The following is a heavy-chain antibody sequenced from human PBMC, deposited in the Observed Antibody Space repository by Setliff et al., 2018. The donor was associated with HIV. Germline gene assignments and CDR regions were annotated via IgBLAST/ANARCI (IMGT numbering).Heavy chain of an antibody. J-gene: IGHJ5*02. CDR3: ARDPIRAVGVDFWSATNNRFGP. D-gene: IGHD3-3*01. CDR1: GGTFSSYV. CDR2: IIPIFGTA. Sequence: VSCKASGGTFSSYVISWVRQAPGQGLEWMGGIIPIFGTANNAQKFQGRVTITADESTSTVYMELSSLRSEDTAVYYCARDPIRAVGVDFWSATNNRFGPWGQGTRVTSPQ. V-gene: IGHV1-69*01.